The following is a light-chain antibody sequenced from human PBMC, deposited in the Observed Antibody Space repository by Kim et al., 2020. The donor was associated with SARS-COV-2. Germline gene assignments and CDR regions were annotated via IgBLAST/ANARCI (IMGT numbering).Light chain of an antibody. Sequence: GQSVTIACTGPSSAVGGYNYVSWYQHHPGKAPKLMIYEVTKRPSGVPDRFSGSKSGNTASLTVSGLQAEDEADYYCGSYVGNNNFVFGTGTKVTVL. CDR3: GSYVGNNNFV. V-gene: IGLV2-8*01. J-gene: IGLJ1*01. CDR1: SSAVGGYNY. CDR2: EVT.